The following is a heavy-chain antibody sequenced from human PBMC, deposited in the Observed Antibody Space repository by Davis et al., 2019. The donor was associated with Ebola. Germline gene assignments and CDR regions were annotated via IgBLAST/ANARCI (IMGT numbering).Heavy chain of an antibody. Sequence: PGGSLRLSCAASGFTFNKYSMHWVRQAPGKGLVYVPRISSDGGITSYADSVKGRFTISRDNAKSTLYLQMNSLTAEDTAVYYCVRTTYGAPEYWGQGTLVTVSA. CDR1: GFTFNKYS. CDR2: ISSDGGIT. V-gene: IGHV3-74*01. D-gene: IGHD4-17*01. J-gene: IGHJ4*01. CDR3: VRTTYGAPEY.